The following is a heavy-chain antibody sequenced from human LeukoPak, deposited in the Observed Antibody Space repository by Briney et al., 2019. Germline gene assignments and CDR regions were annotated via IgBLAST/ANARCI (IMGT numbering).Heavy chain of an antibody. D-gene: IGHD1-26*01. CDR2: IYYSGST. CDR3: ARERGGSYQGWFDP. CDR1: GVSISSGDYY. J-gene: IGHJ5*02. Sequence: SETLSLTCTVSGVSISSGDYYWSWIRQPPGKGLEWIGYIYYSGSTYYNPSLKSRVTISVDTSKNQFSLKLSSVTAADTAVYYCARERGGSYQGWFDPWGQGTLVTVSS. V-gene: IGHV4-30-4*08.